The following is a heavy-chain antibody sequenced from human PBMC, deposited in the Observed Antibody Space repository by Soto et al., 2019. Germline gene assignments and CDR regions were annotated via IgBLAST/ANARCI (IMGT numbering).Heavy chain of an antibody. CDR1: GGTFSSYA. CDR3: ARPTSHTYYYDSSGYFPFNY. Sequence: GASVKVSCKASGGTFSSYAISWVRQAPGQGLEWMGGIIPIFGTANYAQKFQGRVTITADESTSTAYMELSSLRSEDTAVYYCARPTSHTYYYDSSGYFPFNYWGQGTLVTVSS. V-gene: IGHV1-69*13. D-gene: IGHD3-22*01. CDR2: IIPIFGTA. J-gene: IGHJ4*02.